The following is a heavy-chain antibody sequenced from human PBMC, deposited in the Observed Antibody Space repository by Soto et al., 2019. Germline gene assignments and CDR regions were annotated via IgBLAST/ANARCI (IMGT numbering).Heavy chain of an antibody. Sequence: QVQLVESGGGVVQPGRSLRLSCAASGFTFSSYAMHWVRQAPGKGLEWVAVISYDGSNKYYAASVQGRFTISRDNSKTTLYLQMHSLRAEDTAVYYCARETYFDFWSGPYYGMNVWGPGTTVTVSS. D-gene: IGHD3-3*01. CDR3: ARETYFDFWSGPYYGMNV. V-gene: IGHV3-30-3*01. CDR2: ISYDGSNK. CDR1: GFTFSSYA. J-gene: IGHJ6*02.